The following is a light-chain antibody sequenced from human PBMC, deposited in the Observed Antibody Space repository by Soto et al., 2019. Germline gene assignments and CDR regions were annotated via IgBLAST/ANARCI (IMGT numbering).Light chain of an antibody. CDR1: DIGTTR. Sequence: SYELTQPPSVSVAPGKTARISCGGNDIGTTRVHWYQQKPGQAPVLVIYNDNDRPSGIPARFSGSNSGNTAALTISRVEAGDEADYYCQVWDSSGDHSVFGGGTKLTVL. J-gene: IGLJ3*02. CDR2: NDN. V-gene: IGLV3-21*04. CDR3: QVWDSSGDHSV.